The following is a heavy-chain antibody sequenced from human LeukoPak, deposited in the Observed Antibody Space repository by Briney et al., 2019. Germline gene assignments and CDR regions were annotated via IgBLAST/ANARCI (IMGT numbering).Heavy chain of an antibody. Sequence: SKISSSGDTIYYADSVKGRFTISRDNAKNSLYLQMNSLRAEDTALYYCAKEAAAGTYYFDYWGQGTLVTVSS. D-gene: IGHD6-13*01. CDR3: AKEAAAGTYYFDY. CDR2: ISSSGDTI. V-gene: IGHV3-11*01. J-gene: IGHJ4*02.